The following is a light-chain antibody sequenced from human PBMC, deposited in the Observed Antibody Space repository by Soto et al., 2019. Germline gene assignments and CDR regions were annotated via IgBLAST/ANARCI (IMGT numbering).Light chain of an antibody. CDR1: QGINNY. CDR2: TAS. V-gene: IGKV1-9*01. Sequence: DIQLPQSPSFLSASVGDRVTITCRASQGINNYLAWYQQKPGKAPKLLMYTASTLQSGVPSRFSGSGSGTEFTLTISSLQPEDFATYYCQQLNNYPRTFGQGTKVEI. J-gene: IGKJ1*01. CDR3: QQLNNYPRT.